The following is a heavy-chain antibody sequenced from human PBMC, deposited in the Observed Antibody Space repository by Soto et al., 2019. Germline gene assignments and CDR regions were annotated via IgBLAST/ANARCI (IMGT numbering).Heavy chain of an antibody. CDR3: AIKWGDKNFHY. CDR1: GASINSVDYY. Sequence: PSETLSLTCGVSGASINSVDYYWSWIRQPPGKGLEWIGYIYYSGDTYYNPSLKSRLAISVDASKNQFSLKLTSVTAADTAVYYCAIKWGDKNFHYWGQGTLVTVSS. V-gene: IGHV4-30-4*01. D-gene: IGHD7-27*01. J-gene: IGHJ4*02. CDR2: IYYSGDT.